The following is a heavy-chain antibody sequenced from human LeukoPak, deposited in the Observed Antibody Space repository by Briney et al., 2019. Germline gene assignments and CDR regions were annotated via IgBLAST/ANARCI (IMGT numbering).Heavy chain of an antibody. Sequence: GGSLRLSCAASGFTVSSNYMSWVRQAPGKGLEWVSVIYSGGSTYYADSVKGRFTISRDNSKNTLYLQMNSLRAEDTAVYYCAKAGGIVVLPAAIPRMGLFNVWGKGTTVTISP. J-gene: IGHJ6*04. CDR1: GFTVSSNY. CDR2: IYSGGST. V-gene: IGHV3-53*01. D-gene: IGHD2-2*01. CDR3: AKAGGIVVLPAAIPRMGLFNV.